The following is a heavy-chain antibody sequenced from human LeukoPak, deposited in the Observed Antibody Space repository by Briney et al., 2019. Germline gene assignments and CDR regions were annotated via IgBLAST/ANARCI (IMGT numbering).Heavy chain of an antibody. D-gene: IGHD2-21*01. J-gene: IGHJ4*02. CDR2: INPASGMNPNSGFT. V-gene: IGHV1-2*02. Sequence: ASVKVSCTASGYRFTDYYIYWVRQAHGQGNEWMGWINPASGMNPNSGFTYYAQKFVGRVTMTTDTSISTVHMEMSSLRSDDTAVYYCARVKKLLPEFEYWGQGTLLTVSS. CDR1: GYRFTDYY. CDR3: ARVKKLLPEFEY.